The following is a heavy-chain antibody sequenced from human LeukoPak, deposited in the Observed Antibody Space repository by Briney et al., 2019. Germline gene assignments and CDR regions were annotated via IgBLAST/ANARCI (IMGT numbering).Heavy chain of an antibody. CDR3: AKSLQGTTVSKGAFDI. J-gene: IGHJ3*02. Sequence: GGSLRLSCAASGFTFSSYSMSWVRQAPGKGLEWVSAISGSGGSTYYADSVKGRFTISRDNSKNTLYLQMNSLRAEDTAVYYCAKSLQGTTVSKGAFDIWGQGTMVTVSS. V-gene: IGHV3-23*01. CDR2: ISGSGGST. CDR1: GFTFSSYS. D-gene: IGHD4-17*01.